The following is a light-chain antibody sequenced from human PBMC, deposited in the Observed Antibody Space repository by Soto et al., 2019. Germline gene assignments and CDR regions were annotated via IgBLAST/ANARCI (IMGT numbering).Light chain of an antibody. V-gene: IGKV3-15*01. CDR2: AAS. J-gene: IGKJ4*01. CDR1: QSVSGK. CDR3: QQYANWPPVI. Sequence: VMTQSPGTLSVSPGERVTLSCRASQSVSGKVAWYQQKPGQPPSLLIYAASTRATGIPARFSGSGSGTEFTLTITSLQSEDFAVYYCQQYANWPPVIFGGGTKVDIK.